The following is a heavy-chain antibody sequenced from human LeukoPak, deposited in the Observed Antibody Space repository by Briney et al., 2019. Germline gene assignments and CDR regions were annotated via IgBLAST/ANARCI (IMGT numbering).Heavy chain of an antibody. CDR2: IYYSGST. D-gene: IGHD3-9*01. CDR1: GGSVSSGSYY. Sequence: SETLSLTCTVSGGSVSSGSYYWSWIRQPPGKGLEWIGYIYYSGSTNYNPSLKSRVTISVDTSKNQFSLKLSSVTAVDTAVYYCASQYDILTGYYYFDYWGQGTLVTVSS. CDR3: ASQYDILTGYYYFDY. J-gene: IGHJ4*02. V-gene: IGHV4-61*01.